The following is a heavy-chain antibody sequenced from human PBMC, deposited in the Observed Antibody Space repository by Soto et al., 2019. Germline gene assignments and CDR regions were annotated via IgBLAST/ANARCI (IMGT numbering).Heavy chain of an antibody. CDR1: GFTFSSYS. J-gene: IGHJ4*02. D-gene: IGHD6-13*01. V-gene: IGHV3-23*01. CDR2: ISGSGGST. CDR3: ARAIRTSSSWFDY. Sequence: PGGSLRLSCPASGFTFSSYSMSWVRQAPGKGLEWVSAISGSGGSTYYADSVKGRFTISRDNSKNTLYLQMNSLRAEDTAVYYCARAIRTSSSWFDYWGQGTLVTVSS.